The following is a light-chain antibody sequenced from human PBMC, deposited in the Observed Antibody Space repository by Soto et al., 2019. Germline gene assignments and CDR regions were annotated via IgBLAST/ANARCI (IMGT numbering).Light chain of an antibody. Sequence: EIVLTQSPATLSLSPGERATLSCRASQSVSRYLVWYQQKAGQAPRLLMYDASNRATGIPARFSGSGSGTDFTLTISSLEPEDFAVYYCQQRNSWPPTFGGGTKVEIK. CDR3: QQRNSWPPT. J-gene: IGKJ4*01. V-gene: IGKV3-11*01. CDR2: DAS. CDR1: QSVSRY.